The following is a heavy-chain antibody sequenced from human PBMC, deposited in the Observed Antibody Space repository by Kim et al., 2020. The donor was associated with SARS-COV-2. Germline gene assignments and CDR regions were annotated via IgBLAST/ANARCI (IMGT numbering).Heavy chain of an antibody. Sequence: YADSVKGRFTISRDNAKNSLYLQMNSLRAEDTAVYYCAHPGIAAAGPVDYWGQGTLVTVSS. CDR3: AHPGIAAAGPVDY. V-gene: IGHV3-11*04. J-gene: IGHJ4*02. D-gene: IGHD6-13*01.